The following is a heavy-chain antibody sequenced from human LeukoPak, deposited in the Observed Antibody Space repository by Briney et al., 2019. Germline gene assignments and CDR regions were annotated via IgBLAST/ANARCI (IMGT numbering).Heavy chain of an antibody. CDR1: GYSLSSGFF. CDR3: ARRAGAPDFDV. J-gene: IGHJ4*02. Sequence: SETLSLTCTVSGYSLSSGFFCDWIRQSPGKGLEWIGSFSHRGGSYHNPSLKSRVTISVDTSQNRFSLKVLSVTAADTAVYYCARRAGAPDFDVWGLGTLVSVSS. V-gene: IGHV4-38-2*02. D-gene: IGHD3-10*01. CDR2: FSHRGGS.